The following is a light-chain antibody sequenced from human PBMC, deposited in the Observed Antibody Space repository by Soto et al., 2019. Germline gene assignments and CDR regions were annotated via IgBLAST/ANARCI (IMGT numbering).Light chain of an antibody. Sequence: EIVLTQSPATLSVSPGESATLSCRASQSVSRHLASSQQKPGQAPRVLIYNASTRATGIPATFSGSGSGTEFTLTISSLQSEDFSVYYCLQYSDWPPRSTFGQWTKLEIK. J-gene: IGKJ2*01. V-gene: IGKV3-15*01. CDR2: NAS. CDR1: QSVSRH. CDR3: LQYSDWPPRST.